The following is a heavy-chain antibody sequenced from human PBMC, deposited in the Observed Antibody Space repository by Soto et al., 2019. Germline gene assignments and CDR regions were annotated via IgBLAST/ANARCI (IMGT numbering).Heavy chain of an antibody. CDR1: GGSISSGDYY. CDR3: ARSIPLRGYSYGSYYYYYGMDV. Sequence: ASETLSLTCTVSGGSISSGDYYWSWIRQPPGKGLEWIGYIYYSGSTYYNPSLKSRVTISVDTSKNQFSLKLSSVTAADTAVYYCARSIPLRGYSYGSYYYYYGMDVWGQGTTVTVSS. V-gene: IGHV4-30-4*01. D-gene: IGHD5-18*01. J-gene: IGHJ6*02. CDR2: IYYSGST.